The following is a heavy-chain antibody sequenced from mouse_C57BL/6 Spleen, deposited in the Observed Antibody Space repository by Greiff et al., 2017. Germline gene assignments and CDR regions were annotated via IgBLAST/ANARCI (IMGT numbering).Heavy chain of an antibody. CDR1: VFTFSSYG. J-gene: IGHJ2*01. CDR3: ARANWDD. Sequence: EVKLMESGGDLVKPGGSLKLSCAASVFTFSSYGMSWVRQTPDKRLEWVATISSGGSYTYYPDSVKGRFTISRDNAKNTLYLQMSSLKSEDTAMYYCARANWDDWGQGTTLTVSS. D-gene: IGHD4-1*01. CDR2: ISSGGSYT. V-gene: IGHV5-6*01.